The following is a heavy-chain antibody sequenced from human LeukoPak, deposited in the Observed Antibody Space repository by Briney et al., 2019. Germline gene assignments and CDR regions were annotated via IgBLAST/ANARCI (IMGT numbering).Heavy chain of an antibody. CDR1: GFTFSSNA. Sequence: GGSLRLSCAASGFTFSSNAMHWVRQAPGKGLEWVTVISYDGINEYYADSVKGQFTISRDNSKNTLFLQMNSLRAEDTAVYYCAKVEAAAGDFDYWGQGTLVTVSS. J-gene: IGHJ4*02. V-gene: IGHV3-30-3*01. CDR2: ISYDGINE. D-gene: IGHD6-13*01. CDR3: AKVEAAAGDFDY.